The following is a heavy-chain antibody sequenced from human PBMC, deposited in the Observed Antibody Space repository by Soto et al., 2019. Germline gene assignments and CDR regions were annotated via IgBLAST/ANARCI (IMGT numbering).Heavy chain of an antibody. Sequence: QVQLVQSGAEVKKPGASVKVSCKASGYTFTSYYMHWVRQAPGQGLEWMGIINPSGGSTSYAQKFQGRVTMTGETSTSTVYMELSSLRSEDTAVYYCARPAAAIMPYFDYWGQGTLVTVSS. D-gene: IGHD2-15*01. CDR1: GYTFTSYY. J-gene: IGHJ4*02. CDR3: ARPAAAIMPYFDY. CDR2: INPSGGST. V-gene: IGHV1-46*03.